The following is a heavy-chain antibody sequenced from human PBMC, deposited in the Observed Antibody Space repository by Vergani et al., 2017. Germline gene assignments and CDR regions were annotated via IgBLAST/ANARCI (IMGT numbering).Heavy chain of an antibody. CDR1: GYTFTSYG. CDR3: AGDGRYDYVWGSYRAWAY. D-gene: IGHD3-16*02. Sequence: QVQLVQSGAEVKKPGASVKVSCKASGYTFTSYGISWVRQAPGQGLEWMGWISAYNGNTNYAQKLQGRVTMTTDTSTSTAYMELRSLRSDDTAVYYCAGDGRYDYVWGSYRAWAYWGQGTLVTVSS. V-gene: IGHV1-18*01. J-gene: IGHJ4*02. CDR2: ISAYNGNT.